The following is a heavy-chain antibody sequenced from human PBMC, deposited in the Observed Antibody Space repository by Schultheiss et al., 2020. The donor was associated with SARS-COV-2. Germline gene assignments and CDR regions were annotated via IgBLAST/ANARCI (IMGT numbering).Heavy chain of an antibody. CDR3: ARHQGLGAFDI. D-gene: IGHD2-15*01. CDR1: GGSFSGYY. CDR2: INHSGST. V-gene: IGHV4-34*01. Sequence: SETLSLTCAVYGGSFSGYYWSWIRQPPGKGLEWIGEINHSGSTNYNPSLKSRVTISVDTSKNQFSLKLSSVTAADTAVYYCARHQGLGAFDIWGQGTVVTVSS. J-gene: IGHJ3*02.